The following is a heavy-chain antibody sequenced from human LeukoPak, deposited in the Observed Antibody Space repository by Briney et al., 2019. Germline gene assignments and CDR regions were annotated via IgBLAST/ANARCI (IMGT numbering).Heavy chain of an antibody. CDR1: GFTFSSYG. J-gene: IGHJ6*03. CDR3: AKMEGIAVAPYYYYYMDV. CDR2: IRYDGSNK. D-gene: IGHD6-19*01. V-gene: IGHV3-30*02. Sequence: GSLRLSCAASGFTFSSYGMHWVRQAPGKGLEWVAFIRYDGSNKYYADSVKGRFTISRDNSKNTLYLQMNSLRAEDTAVYYCAKMEGIAVAPYYYYYMDVWGKGTTVTISS.